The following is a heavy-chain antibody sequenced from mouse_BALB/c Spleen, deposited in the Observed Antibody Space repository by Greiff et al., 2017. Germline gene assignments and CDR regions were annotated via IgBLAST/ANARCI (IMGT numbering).Heavy chain of an antibody. CDR3: ARDGGLRYYFDY. CDR2: IDPANGNT. D-gene: IGHD2-4*01. J-gene: IGHJ2*01. Sequence: VQLQQSGAELVKPGASVKLSCTASGFNIKDTYMHWVKQRPEQGLEWIGRIDPANGNTKYDPKFQGKATITADTSSNTAYLQRSSLTSEDTAVYYCARDGGLRYYFDYWGQGTTLTVSS. V-gene: IGHV14-3*02. CDR1: GFNIKDTY.